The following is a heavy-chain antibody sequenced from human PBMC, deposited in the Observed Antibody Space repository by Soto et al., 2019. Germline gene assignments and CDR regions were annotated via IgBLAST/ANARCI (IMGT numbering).Heavy chain of an antibody. D-gene: IGHD7-27*01. CDR3: ARGPSGDKVHY. Sequence: SEPLSLTCTVSGGSITSDYSCWSWIRQPPGEGLEWIGHIFDSGTTHTNPSLRSQVAISLDTSKNHFSLTLSSVTAADTAVYYCARGPSGDKVHYWGQGALVTVSS. CDR2: IFDSGTT. J-gene: IGHJ4*02. V-gene: IGHV4-30-4*01. CDR1: GGSITSDYSC.